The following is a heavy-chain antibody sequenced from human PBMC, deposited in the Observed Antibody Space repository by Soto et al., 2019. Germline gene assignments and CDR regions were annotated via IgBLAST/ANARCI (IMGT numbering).Heavy chain of an antibody. V-gene: IGHV4-30-4*01. J-gene: IGHJ4*02. D-gene: IGHD3-22*01. CDR3: ARDPIFYYASSGYGGSYFDY. CDR1: GASVTSDDYY. Sequence: SETLSLTCAVSGASVTSDDYYWSWIRQPPGKGLEWIGYIYHSGSTYYNPSLKSRVSISIDTSQNQFSLRLTSLTAADTAVYYCARDPIFYYASSGYGGSYFDYWGQGSRVTVSS. CDR2: IYHSGST.